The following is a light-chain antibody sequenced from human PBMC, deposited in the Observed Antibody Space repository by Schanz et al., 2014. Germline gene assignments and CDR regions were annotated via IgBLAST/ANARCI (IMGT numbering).Light chain of an antibody. J-gene: IGLJ1*01. CDR1: SSDVGSYNL. CDR3: CSYAGSPYV. Sequence: QSALTQPASVSGSPGQSITISCTGTSSDVGSYNLVSWYQQHPGKAPKLMIYEGSKRPSGVSNRISGSKSGNTASLTISGXXAEDEADYYCCSYAGSPYVFGTGTKVTVL. V-gene: IGLV2-23*01. CDR2: EGS.